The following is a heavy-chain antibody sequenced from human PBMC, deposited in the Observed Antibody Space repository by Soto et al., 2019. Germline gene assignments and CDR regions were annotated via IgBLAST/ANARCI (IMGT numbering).Heavy chain of an antibody. CDR2: ITWNSRVL. Sequence: GGSLRLSXVGTGLNFDDFAMHWVRQAPGKGLEWVSGITWNSRVLAYADSVKGRFTISRDNARNSLYLQMDSLRDEDTALYYCANGRYDFWSPYYFDSWGQGTLVTVSS. J-gene: IGHJ4*02. V-gene: IGHV3-9*01. CDR1: GLNFDDFA. CDR3: ANGRYDFWSPYYFDS. D-gene: IGHD3-3*01.